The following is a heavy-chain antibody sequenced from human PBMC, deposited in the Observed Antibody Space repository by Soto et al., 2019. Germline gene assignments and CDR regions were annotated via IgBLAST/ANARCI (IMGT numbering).Heavy chain of an antibody. D-gene: IGHD3-10*01. CDR2: ISSSSTTM. Sequence: QLVESGGDLVQPGGSLRLSCAASGFTFSSYSMNWVRQAPGKGLEWISYISSSSTTMYYADSVKGRFTISRDNAENSLHREMNSLRAEDTAVYYSASRGGLVRGNYYGMDVWGQGTTVTVSS. CDR3: ASRGGLVRGNYYGMDV. CDR1: GFTFSSYS. V-gene: IGHV3-48*01. J-gene: IGHJ6*02.